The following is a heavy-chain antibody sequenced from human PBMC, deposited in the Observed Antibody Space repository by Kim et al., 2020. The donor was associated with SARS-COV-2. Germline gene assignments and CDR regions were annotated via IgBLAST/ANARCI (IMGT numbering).Heavy chain of an antibody. J-gene: IGHJ3*02. CDR2: IYYSGST. V-gene: IGHV4-39*02. D-gene: IGHD1-26*01. Sequence: SETLSLTCTVSGGSISSSSYYWGWIRQPPGKGLEWIGSIYYSGSTYYNPSLKSRVTISVDTSKNQFSLKLSSVTAADTAVYYCARDEEWEPTEDAFDIWGQGTMVTVSS. CDR3: ARDEEWEPTEDAFDI. CDR1: GGSISSSSYY.